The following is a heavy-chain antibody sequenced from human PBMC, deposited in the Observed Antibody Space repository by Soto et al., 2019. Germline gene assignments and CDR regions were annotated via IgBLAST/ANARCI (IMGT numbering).Heavy chain of an antibody. CDR1: GGTFSSYT. D-gene: IGHD3-9*01. CDR3: ARGLRYFDWLLG. J-gene: IGHJ4*02. V-gene: IGHV1-69*02. CDR2: IIPILGIA. Sequence: QVQLVQSGAEVKKPGSSVKVSCKASGGTFSSYTISWVRQAPGQGLEWMGRIIPILGIANYAQKFQGRVTITADKSTSTAYMALSSLRAEDTAVYYCARGLRYFDWLLGWGQGTLVTVSS.